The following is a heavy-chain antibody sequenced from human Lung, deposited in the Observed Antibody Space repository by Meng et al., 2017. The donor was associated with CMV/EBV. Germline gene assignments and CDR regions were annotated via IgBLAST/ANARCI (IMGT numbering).Heavy chain of an antibody. Sequence: ASVKVSCKASGYTFTSYYMHWVRQAPGQGLEWMGIINPSGGSTSYAQKFQGRVTMTRDTSTSTVYMELSSLRSEDTAVYYCARLYCSSTSCYTAEYFQHWGQGTLVTVSS. J-gene: IGHJ1*01. D-gene: IGHD2-2*02. CDR2: INPSGGST. CDR1: GYTFTSYY. CDR3: ARLYCSSTSCYTAEYFQH. V-gene: IGHV1-46*01.